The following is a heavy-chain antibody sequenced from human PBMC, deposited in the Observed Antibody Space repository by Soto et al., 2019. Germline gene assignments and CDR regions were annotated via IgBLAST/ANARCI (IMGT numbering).Heavy chain of an antibody. CDR3: AGAGPAMATYFDY. Sequence: SETRSLTCTVSGGSISRGCYYWSWIRQHPGKGLEWIGYIYYSGSTYYNPSLKSRVTISVDTSKNQFSLKLSSVTAADTAVYYCAGAGPAMATYFDYWGQGTLVTVSS. V-gene: IGHV4-31*03. D-gene: IGHD5-18*01. CDR1: GGSISRGCYY. CDR2: IYYSGST. J-gene: IGHJ4*02.